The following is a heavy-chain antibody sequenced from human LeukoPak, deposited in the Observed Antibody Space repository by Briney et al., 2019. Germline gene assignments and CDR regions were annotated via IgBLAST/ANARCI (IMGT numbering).Heavy chain of an antibody. Sequence: GESLKISCHGSGYSFTSYWIGWVRQMPGKGLEWMGIVYPVDSDTRYSPSLQGQVTISADKSTSTAFLQWSSLKASDTAIYYCARPNSDYDAFDIWGQGTMVTVSS. CDR3: ARPNSDYDAFDI. CDR1: GYSFTSYW. CDR2: VYPVDSDT. D-gene: IGHD3-22*01. J-gene: IGHJ3*02. V-gene: IGHV5-51*01.